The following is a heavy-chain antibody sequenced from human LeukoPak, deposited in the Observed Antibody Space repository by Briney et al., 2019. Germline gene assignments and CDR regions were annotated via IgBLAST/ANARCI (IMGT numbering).Heavy chain of an antibody. CDR1: GFTFSTYT. CDR3: ARDFRDYRDYVAYFDS. J-gene: IGHJ4*01. Sequence: GGSLRLSCAASGFTFSTYTMHWVRQAPGKGLEWVSVILYDGTNKYYADSVKGRFTISRDNSRNTLYLQMNSLRAEDTAVYYCARDFRDYRDYVAYFDSWGQGTLVSVSS. D-gene: IGHD4-17*01. CDR2: ILYDGTNK. V-gene: IGHV3-30-3*01.